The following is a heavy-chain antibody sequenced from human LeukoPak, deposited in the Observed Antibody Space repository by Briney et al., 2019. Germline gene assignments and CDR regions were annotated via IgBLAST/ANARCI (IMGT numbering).Heavy chain of an antibody. J-gene: IGHJ3*02. V-gene: IGHV4-59*13. D-gene: IGHD7-27*01. CDR1: GGSISSYY. Sequence: PSETLSLTCTVSGGSISSYYWSWIRQPPGEGLGRIGYIYYSGSTNYNPSLKSRVPISVDTSKNPFSLKLSSVTAADTAVYYCARDQRTGDWDAFDIWGQGTMVAVSS. CDR3: ARDQRTGDWDAFDI. CDR2: IYYSGST.